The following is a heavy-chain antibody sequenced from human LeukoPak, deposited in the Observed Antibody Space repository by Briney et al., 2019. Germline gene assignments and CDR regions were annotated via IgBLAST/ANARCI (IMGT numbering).Heavy chain of an antibody. CDR3: ARDGGYSYGSFDP. V-gene: IGHV3-7*01. CDR1: GFTFSSYW. J-gene: IGHJ5*02. CDR2: IKQDGSEK. Sequence: GGSLRLSCAASGFTFSSYWMSWVRQALGKGLEWVANIKQDGSEKYYVDSVKGRFTISRDNAKNSLYLQMNSLRAEDTAVYYCARDGGYSYGSFDPWGQGTLVTVSS. D-gene: IGHD5-18*01.